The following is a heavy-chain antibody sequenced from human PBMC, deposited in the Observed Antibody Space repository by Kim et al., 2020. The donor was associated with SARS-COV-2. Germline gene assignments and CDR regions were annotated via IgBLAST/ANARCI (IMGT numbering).Heavy chain of an antibody. CDR1: GFTFDDYA. CDR3: AKATLAYSFDY. D-gene: IGHD2-15*01. Sequence: GGSLRLSCAASGFTFDDYAMHWVRQAPGKGLEWVSGISWNSGSIGYADSVKGQFTISRDNAKNSLYLQMNSLRAEDTALYYCAKATLAYSFDYWGQGTLVTVSS. CDR2: ISWNSGSI. J-gene: IGHJ4*02. V-gene: IGHV3-9*01.